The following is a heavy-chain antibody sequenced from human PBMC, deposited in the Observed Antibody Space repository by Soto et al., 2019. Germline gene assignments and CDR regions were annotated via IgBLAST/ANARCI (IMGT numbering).Heavy chain of an antibody. Sequence: GASVKVSCKVSGYTLTELSMHWVRQAPGKGLEWMGGLDPEDGETIYAQKFQGRVTMTEDTSTDTAYMELSSLRSEDTAVYYCATEYSGSYYGSFDIWGQGTMVTVSS. J-gene: IGHJ3*02. D-gene: IGHD1-26*01. CDR1: GYTLTELS. CDR3: ATEYSGSYYGSFDI. V-gene: IGHV1-24*01. CDR2: LDPEDGET.